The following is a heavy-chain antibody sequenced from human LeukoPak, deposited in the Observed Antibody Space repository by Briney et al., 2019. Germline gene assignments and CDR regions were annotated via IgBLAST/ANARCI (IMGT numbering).Heavy chain of an antibody. J-gene: IGHJ3*02. D-gene: IGHD2-2*02. CDR2: IIPIFGTA. Sequence: ASVKVSCKASGGTFSSYAISWVRQAPGQGLEWMGGIIPIFGTANYAQKFQGRVTITADESTSTAYMELSSLRSEDTAVYYCARVRTDQRGYCSSTSCYILDDAFDIWGQGTMVTVSS. CDR1: GGTFSSYA. CDR3: ARVRTDQRGYCSSTSCYILDDAFDI. V-gene: IGHV1-69*13.